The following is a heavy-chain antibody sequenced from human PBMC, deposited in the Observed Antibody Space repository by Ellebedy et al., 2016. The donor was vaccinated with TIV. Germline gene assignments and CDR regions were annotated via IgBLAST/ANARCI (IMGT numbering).Heavy chain of an antibody. J-gene: IGHJ4*02. CDR2: INHSGST. V-gene: IGHV4-34*01. Sequence: MPSETLSLTCAVHGGSFSGYCWSWIRQPPGKGLEWIGEINHSGSTNYNPSLKSRVTISVDTSKNQFSLKLSSVTAEDTAVYYCAKVATMIVRLTYFDYWGQGTLVTVSS. CDR1: GGSFSGYC. CDR3: AKVATMIVRLTYFDY. D-gene: IGHD3-22*01.